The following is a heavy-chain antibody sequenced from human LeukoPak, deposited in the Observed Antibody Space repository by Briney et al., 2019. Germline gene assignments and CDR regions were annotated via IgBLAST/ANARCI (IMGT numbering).Heavy chain of an antibody. V-gene: IGHV1-69*04. Sequence: SVKVSCKASGGTFSSYAISWVRQAPGQGLEWMGRIIPILGIANYAQKFQGRVTITADKSTSTAYMELSSLRSEDTAVYYCARERSLGYYYDSSGQELDYWGQGTLVTVSS. CDR2: IIPILGIA. D-gene: IGHD3-22*01. CDR3: ARERSLGYYYDSSGQELDY. CDR1: GGTFSSYA. J-gene: IGHJ4*02.